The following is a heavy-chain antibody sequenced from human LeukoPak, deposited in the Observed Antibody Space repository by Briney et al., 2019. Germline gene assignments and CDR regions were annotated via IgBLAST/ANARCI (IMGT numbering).Heavy chain of an antibody. D-gene: IGHD6-19*01. J-gene: IGHJ4*02. CDR3: ARIAVAGYFDY. V-gene: IGHV4-59*01. CDR1: GGSISSYY. Sequence: SETLSLTCTVSGGSISSYYWSWIRQPPGKGLGWIGYIYYSGSTNYNPSLKSRVTISVDTSKNQFSLKLSSVTAADTAVYYCARIAVAGYFDYWGQGTLVTVSS. CDR2: IYYSGST.